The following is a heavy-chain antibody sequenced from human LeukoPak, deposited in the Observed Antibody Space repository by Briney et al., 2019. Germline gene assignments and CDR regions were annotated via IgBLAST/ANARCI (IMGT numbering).Heavy chain of an antibody. CDR1: GYTFTSYG. CDR3: ARDSSSTSSTYYYGMDV. CDR2: ISAYNGNT. J-gene: IGHJ6*02. V-gene: IGHV1-18*01. Sequence: GASVTVSCKASGYTFTSYGISWVRQAPGQGLEWMGWISAYNGNTNYAQKLQGRVTMTTDTSTSTAYMELRSLRSDDTAVYYCARDSSSTSSTYYYGMDVWGQGTTVTVSS. D-gene: IGHD2-2*01.